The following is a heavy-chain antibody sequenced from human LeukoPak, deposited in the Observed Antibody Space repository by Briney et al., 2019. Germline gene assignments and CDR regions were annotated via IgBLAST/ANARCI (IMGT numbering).Heavy chain of an antibody. D-gene: IGHD5-18*01. Sequence: ASVKVSCKASGYTFTSYDINWVRQATGQGLEWMGWMNPNSGNTGYAQKFQGRVTMTRNTSISTAYMELSSLRSEDTAVCYCARWTVWIQLWLRRGSGAFDIWGQGTMVTVSS. V-gene: IGHV1-8*01. J-gene: IGHJ3*02. CDR3: ARWTVWIQLWLRRGSGAFDI. CDR2: MNPNSGNT. CDR1: GYTFTSYD.